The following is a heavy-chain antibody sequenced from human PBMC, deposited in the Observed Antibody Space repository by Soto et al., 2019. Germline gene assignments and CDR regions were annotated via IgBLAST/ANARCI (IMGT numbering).Heavy chain of an antibody. J-gene: IGHJ4*02. Sequence: HPDGSLRLSCAASGFTFSSYAMSWVRQPPGKGLEWVSGISCSGDNTYYADSVKGRFTISRDNSENTQYLQMTSLRAEDTAVPYCAKWPSYFLGSYLDYWAEGALVTVAS. V-gene: IGHV3-23*01. CDR1: GFTFSSYA. CDR3: AKWPSYFLGSYLDY. CDR2: ISCSGDNT. D-gene: IGHD3-9*01.